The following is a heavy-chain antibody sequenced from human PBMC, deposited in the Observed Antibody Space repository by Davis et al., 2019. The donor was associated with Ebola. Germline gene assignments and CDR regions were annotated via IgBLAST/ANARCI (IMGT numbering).Heavy chain of an antibody. Sequence: PGGSLRLSCTVSGFTFSNNGIHWVRQAPGKGLEWVSVISSDGTNEHYSDSVRGRFTISRDNAKNSLYMEMNSLRVEDAAVYYCARETAHCGGDCYDYWGQGTLVTVSS. CDR2: ISSDGTNE. CDR1: GFTFSNNG. V-gene: IGHV3-30*03. CDR3: ARETAHCGGDCYDY. D-gene: IGHD2-21*01. J-gene: IGHJ4*02.